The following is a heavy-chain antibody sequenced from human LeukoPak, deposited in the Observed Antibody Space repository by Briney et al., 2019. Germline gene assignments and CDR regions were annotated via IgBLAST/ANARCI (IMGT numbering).Heavy chain of an antibody. CDR1: GGSISSYY. V-gene: IGHV4-4*09. Sequence: SETLSLTCTVSGGSISSYYWSWIRQPPGKGLEWIGYIYTSGSTNYNPSLKSRVTMSVETSKNQFSLKLSSVTAADTAVYYCARDRGSGYQYYFDYWGQGTLVTVSS. D-gene: IGHD3-22*01. CDR2: IYTSGST. CDR3: ARDRGSGYQYYFDY. J-gene: IGHJ4*02.